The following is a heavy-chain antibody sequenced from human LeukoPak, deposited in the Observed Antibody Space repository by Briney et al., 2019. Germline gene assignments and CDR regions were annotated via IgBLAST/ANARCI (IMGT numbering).Heavy chain of an antibody. CDR1: GGYISSLGYS. CDR2: IYHSGST. J-gene: IGHJ5*02. CDR3: ARGGSSWPFDP. V-gene: IGHV4-30-2*01. Sequence: SRTLSLTCADSGGYISSLGYSWSCIRKPPGKGLEWIGYIYHSGSTYYNPSLKSRVTISVDRSKNQFSLKLSSVTAADTAVYYCARGGSSWPFDPWGQGTLVTVSS. D-gene: IGHD6-13*01.